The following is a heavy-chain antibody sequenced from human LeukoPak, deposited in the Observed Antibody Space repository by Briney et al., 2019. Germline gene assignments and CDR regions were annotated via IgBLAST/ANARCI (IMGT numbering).Heavy chain of an antibody. D-gene: IGHD2-15*01. Sequence: PGRSLRLSCTASGFTFGDYAMARVRQAPGKGLEWVGFIRSKSYGGTTEYAASVKGRFTISRDDSKSIAYLQMNSLKTEDTAVYYCSRGPYCSSGSCYPDPDAFDIWGQGTVVTFSS. CDR2: IRSKSYGGTT. J-gene: IGHJ3*02. CDR1: GFTFGDYA. CDR3: SRGPYCSSGSCYPDPDAFDI. V-gene: IGHV3-49*04.